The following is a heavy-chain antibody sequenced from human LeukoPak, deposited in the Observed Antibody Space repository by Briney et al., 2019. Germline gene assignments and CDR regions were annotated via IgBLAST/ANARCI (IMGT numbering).Heavy chain of an antibody. J-gene: IGHJ5*02. D-gene: IGHD6-19*01. Sequence: SETLSLTCAVYGGSFSGYYWSWIRQPPGKGLEWIGEINHSGSTNYNPSLKSRVTISVDTSKNQFSLKLSSVTAADTAVYYCARDVRRTAGNWFDPWGQGTLVTVSS. CDR3: ARDVRRTAGNWFDP. CDR1: GGSFSGYY. V-gene: IGHV4-34*01. CDR2: INHSGST.